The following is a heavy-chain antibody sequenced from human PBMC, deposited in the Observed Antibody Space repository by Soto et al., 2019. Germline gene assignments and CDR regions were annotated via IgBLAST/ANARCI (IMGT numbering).Heavy chain of an antibody. CDR2: IYSGGST. CDR1: RFTVSSNY. V-gene: IGHV3-53*05. CDR3: AREGWRWLQFFDY. D-gene: IGHD2-21*01. Sequence: GGSLRLSCAASRFTVSSNYMSWVRQAPGKGLEWVSVIYSGGSTYYADSVKGRFTISRDNSKNTLYLQLNSLRAEDTAVYYCAREGWRWLQFFDYWGQGTLVTVSS. J-gene: IGHJ4*02.